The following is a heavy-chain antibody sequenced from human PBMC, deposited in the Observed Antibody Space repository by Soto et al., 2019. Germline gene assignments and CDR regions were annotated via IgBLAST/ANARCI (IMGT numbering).Heavy chain of an antibody. V-gene: IGHV3-30*04. Sequence: GGSLRLSCTASGFTFGDYAMSWVRQAPGKGLEWVAVISYDGSNKYYADSVKGRFTISRDNSKNTLYLQMNSLRAEDTAVYYCARGTYGGGSSWYWFDPWGQGTLVTVSS. D-gene: IGHD6-13*01. CDR1: GFTFGDYA. CDR2: ISYDGSNK. J-gene: IGHJ5*02. CDR3: ARGTYGGGSSWYWFDP.